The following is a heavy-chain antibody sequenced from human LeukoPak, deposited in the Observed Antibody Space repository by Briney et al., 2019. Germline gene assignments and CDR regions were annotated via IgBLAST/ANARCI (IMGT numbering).Heavy chain of an antibody. CDR1: AYSFTSYW. CDR3: ARRNITMVRAVIIKDNWFDP. D-gene: IGHD3-10*01. Sequence: GESLKISCKGSAYSFTSYWIGWVRQMPGKGLEWMGTIYPGDSDTRYSPSFQGQVTISADKSISSAYLQWSSLKASDTAMYYCARRNITMVRAVIIKDNWFDPWGQGTLVTVSS. V-gene: IGHV5-51*01. J-gene: IGHJ5*02. CDR2: IYPGDSDT.